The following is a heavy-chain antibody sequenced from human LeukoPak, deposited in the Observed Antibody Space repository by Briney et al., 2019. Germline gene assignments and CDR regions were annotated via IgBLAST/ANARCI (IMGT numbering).Heavy chain of an antibody. Sequence: PGGSLRLSCAASGFTFSNYAMNWVRQAPGKGLDWVSGFSVSGSTTYYADSVKGRFTISRDDSKNTVYLQMNSLRAEDTAVYYCASGYCGSTNCRRDYWGQGTLVTVSS. J-gene: IGHJ4*02. CDR2: FSVSGSTT. CDR3: ASGYCGSTNCRRDY. V-gene: IGHV3-23*01. CDR1: GFTFSNYA. D-gene: IGHD2-2*03.